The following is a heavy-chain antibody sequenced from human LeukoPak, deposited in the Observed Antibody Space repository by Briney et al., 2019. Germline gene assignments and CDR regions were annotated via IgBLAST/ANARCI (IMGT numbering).Heavy chain of an antibody. CDR1: GGSFSGYY. CDR3: AFGGVIGPDY. J-gene: IGHJ4*02. V-gene: IGHV4-34*01. CDR2: INHSGST. Sequence: SETLSLTCAVYGGSFSGYYWSWIRQPPGEGLEWIGEINHSGSTNYNPSLKSRVTISVDTSKNQFSLKLSSVTAADTAVYYCAFGGVIGPDYWGQGTLVTVSS. D-gene: IGHD3-16*02.